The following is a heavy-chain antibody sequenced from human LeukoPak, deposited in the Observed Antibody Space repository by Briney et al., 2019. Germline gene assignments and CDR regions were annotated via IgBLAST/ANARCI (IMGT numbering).Heavy chain of an antibody. CDR2: IHYSGST. J-gene: IGHJ6*03. D-gene: IGHD3-10*01. V-gene: IGHV4-39*07. Sequence: SETLSLTCTVSSGSIISNNDYWGWIRQPPGKGLEWIATIHYSGSTYYNPSLKSRVTISIDTSKNQFSLKLNSVTVADTAIYYCARGSGSYGSNMDVWGKGTTVTISS. CDR3: ARGSGSYGSNMDV. CDR1: SGSIISNNDY.